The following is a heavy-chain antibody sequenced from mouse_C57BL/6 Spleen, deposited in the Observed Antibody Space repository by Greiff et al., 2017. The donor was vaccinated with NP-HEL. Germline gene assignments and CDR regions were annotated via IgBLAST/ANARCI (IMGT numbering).Heavy chain of an antibody. Sequence: VQLQQPGAELVRPGSSVKLSCKASGYTFTSYWMHWVKQRPIQGLEWIGNIDPSDSETNYNQKFKDKAPLTVDKSSSTAYMQLSSLTSDESACYYCSRGDDGYFDYWGQGTTLTVSS. D-gene: IGHD2-3*01. CDR2: IDPSDSET. V-gene: IGHV1-52*01. CDR1: GYTFTSYW. CDR3: SRGDDGYFDY. J-gene: IGHJ2*01.